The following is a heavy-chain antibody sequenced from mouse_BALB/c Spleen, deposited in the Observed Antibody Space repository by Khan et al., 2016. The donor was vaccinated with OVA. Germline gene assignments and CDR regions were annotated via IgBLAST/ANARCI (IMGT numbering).Heavy chain of an antibody. D-gene: IGHD4-1*01. Sequence: EVELVESGGDLVKPGGSLRLSCAASGFTFSAYGMAWVRQAPDKRLEWVATINSAGGYTYYPATVKGRFTISRNNAENTLSLQMSSLKSEDTAIYYCASHLTGSFAYWGQGTLVTVSA. J-gene: IGHJ3*01. CDR3: ASHLTGSFAY. CDR2: INSAGGYT. V-gene: IGHV5-6*01. CDR1: GFTFSAYG.